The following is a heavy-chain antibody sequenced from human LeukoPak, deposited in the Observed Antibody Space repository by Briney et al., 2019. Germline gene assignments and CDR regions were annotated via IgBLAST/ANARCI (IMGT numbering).Heavy chain of an antibody. J-gene: IGHJ4*02. CDR3: ARDMDYYGSGSYGY. CDR2: IIPILGIA. CDR1: GGTFSSYA. Sequence: SVKVSCKASGGTFSSYAISWVRQAPGQGLEWMGRIIPILGIANYAQKFQGRVTITADKSTSTAYIELSSLRSEDTAVYYCARDMDYYGSGSYGYWGQGTLVTVSS. V-gene: IGHV1-69*04. D-gene: IGHD3-10*01.